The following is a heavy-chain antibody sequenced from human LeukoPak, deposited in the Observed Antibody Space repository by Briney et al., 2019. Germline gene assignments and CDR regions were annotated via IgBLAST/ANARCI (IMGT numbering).Heavy chain of an antibody. CDR2: ISTSGNPI. CDR1: GFTSSNYE. Sequence: GGSLRLSCAASGFTSSNYEMNWVRQAPGKGLEWISYISTSGNPIFYADSVKGRFTISRDNAKNSLYLQMNSLRAEDTAVYYCARGFAPHDYWGQGTLVTVSS. J-gene: IGHJ4*02. V-gene: IGHV3-48*03. CDR3: ARGFAPHDY.